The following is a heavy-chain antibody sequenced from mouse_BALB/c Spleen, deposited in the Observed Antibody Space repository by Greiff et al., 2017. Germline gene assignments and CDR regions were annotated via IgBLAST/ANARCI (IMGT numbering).Heavy chain of an antibody. Sequence: EVMLVESGGGLVKPGGSLKLSCAASGFTFSSYAMSWVRQSPEKRLEWVAEISSGGSYTYYPDTVTGRFTISRDNAKNTLYLEMSSLRSEDTAMYYCARDRGLGLRYDYWGQGTTLTVSS. CDR3: ARDRGLGLRYDY. CDR2: ISSGGSYT. V-gene: IGHV5-9-4*01. J-gene: IGHJ2*01. CDR1: GFTFSSYA. D-gene: IGHD1-1*01.